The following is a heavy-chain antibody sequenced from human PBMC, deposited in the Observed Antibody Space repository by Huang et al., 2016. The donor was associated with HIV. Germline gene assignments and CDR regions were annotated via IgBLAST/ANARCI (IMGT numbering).Heavy chain of an antibody. V-gene: IGHV3-48*01. CDR2: MRRNSRTT. D-gene: IGHD2-2*01. CDR3: ARGYMPPADY. CDR1: GFAFSTYS. Sequence: EVQLVESGGRLVQPGGSLRFSCEASGFAFSTYSMNWVRQVPGKGVEWSSYMRRNSRTTKYADSAKGRFTISRDNAKNSLFLQMNSLRLEDTAMYYCARGYMPPADYWGQGTLVTVAS. J-gene: IGHJ4*02.